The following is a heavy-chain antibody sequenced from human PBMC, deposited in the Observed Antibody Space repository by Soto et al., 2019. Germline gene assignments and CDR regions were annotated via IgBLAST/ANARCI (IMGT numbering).Heavy chain of an antibody. D-gene: IGHD6-6*01. CDR3: ARENQQLVSSLDS. Sequence: SQTLSLTCAISGDSVSSRNAAWNWVRQSPSRGLEWLGRTYYKSKWYNDYSLSVRSRITISPDISNNQFSLQLNSVTPEDTAVYFCARENQQLVSSLDSWGQGILVTVSS. J-gene: IGHJ4*02. CDR2: TYYKSKWYN. V-gene: IGHV6-1*01. CDR1: GDSVSSRNAA.